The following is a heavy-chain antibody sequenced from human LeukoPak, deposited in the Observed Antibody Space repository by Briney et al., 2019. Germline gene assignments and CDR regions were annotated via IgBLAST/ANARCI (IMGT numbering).Heavy chain of an antibody. CDR1: GFTFSSYA. D-gene: IGHD6-13*01. CDR3: AKDRTDSSSGYNRVDY. Sequence: GGSLRLSCAAPGFTFSSYAMRWVRQAPGKGLEWVSAISGSGGSTYYADSVKGRFTISRDNSKNTLYLQMNSLRAEDTAVYYCAKDRTDSSSGYNRVDYWGQGTLVTVSS. V-gene: IGHV3-23*01. J-gene: IGHJ4*02. CDR2: ISGSGGST.